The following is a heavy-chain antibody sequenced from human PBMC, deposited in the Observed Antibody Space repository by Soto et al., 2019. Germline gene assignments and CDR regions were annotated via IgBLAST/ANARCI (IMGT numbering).Heavy chain of an antibody. CDR2: TSYDGDKE. J-gene: IGHJ6*02. CDR1: GFTFSNYG. V-gene: IGHV3-30*18. Sequence: GGSLKLSCAASGFTFSNYGMHWVRQAPGKGLEWVAVTSYDGDKEYYADSVKGRFTISRDNSKNTLYLQMNSLRVEDTAVYYCAKDIALVRGVIIDLDVWGQGTTVTVSS. CDR3: AKDIALVRGVIIDLDV. D-gene: IGHD3-10*01.